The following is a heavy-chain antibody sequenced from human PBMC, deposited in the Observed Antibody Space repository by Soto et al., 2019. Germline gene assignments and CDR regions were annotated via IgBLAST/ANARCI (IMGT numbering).Heavy chain of an antibody. CDR3: ARGGRIVDTGIGYYYYHAMDV. V-gene: IGHV1-46*01. CDR1: GYTFTSYY. CDR2: FNPTGDTA. D-gene: IGHD5-18*01. Sequence: ASVKVSCKASGYTFTSYYIHWVRQAPGQGLEWMGIFNPTGDTASYAQRLQGRVTMTRDTSTGTAYMELGSLRSEDTAVYYCARGGRIVDTGIGYYYYHAMDVWGQGTTVTVSS. J-gene: IGHJ6*02.